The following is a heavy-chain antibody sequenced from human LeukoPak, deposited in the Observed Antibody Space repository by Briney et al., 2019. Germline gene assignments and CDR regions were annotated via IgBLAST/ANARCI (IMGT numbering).Heavy chain of an antibody. CDR3: AKQRPYYSGAGSYRAFDF. CDR1: GYTFTGDW. D-gene: IGHD3-10*01. V-gene: IGHV5-51*01. Sequence: GESLKISCKASGYTFTGDWIGWVRQMPGKGLEWMGVIYPGDSDTRYNPSLQGQVRISVGKSISTAYLQWNSLKASDTAMYYCAKQRPYYSGAGSYRAFDFWGQGTMVTVSS. J-gene: IGHJ3*01. CDR2: IYPGDSDT.